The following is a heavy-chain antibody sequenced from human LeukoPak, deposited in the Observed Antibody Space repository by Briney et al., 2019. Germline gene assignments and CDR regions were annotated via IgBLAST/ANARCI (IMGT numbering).Heavy chain of an antibody. CDR1: GGSISSSSYY. J-gene: IGHJ3*02. D-gene: IGHD2-2*01. CDR2: IYYSGST. V-gene: IGHV4-39*07. Sequence: PSETLSLTCTVSGGSISSSSYYWGWIRQPPGKGLEWIGSIYYSGSTYYNPSLKSRVTISVDTSKNQFSLKLSSVTAADTAVYYWAGARLGYCSSTSCSPNGVFDIGGKGKMVPV. CDR3: AGARLGYCSSTSCSPNGVFDI.